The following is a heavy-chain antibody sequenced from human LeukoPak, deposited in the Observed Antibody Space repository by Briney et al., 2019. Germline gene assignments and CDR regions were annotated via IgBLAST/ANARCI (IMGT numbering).Heavy chain of an antibody. CDR1: GFTFSSYE. D-gene: IGHD2-21*02. CDR2: ISSSGSTI. CDR3: AKDLNIVVVTACFDY. Sequence: GGSLRLSCAASGFTFSSYEMNWVRQAPGKGLEWVSYISSSGSTIYYADSVKGRFTISRDNAMNSLYLQMNSLRAEDTAVYYCAKDLNIVVVTACFDYWGQGTLVTVSS. V-gene: IGHV3-48*03. J-gene: IGHJ4*02.